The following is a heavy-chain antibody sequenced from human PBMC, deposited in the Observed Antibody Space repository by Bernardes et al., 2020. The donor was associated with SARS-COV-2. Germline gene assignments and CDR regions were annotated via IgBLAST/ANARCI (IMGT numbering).Heavy chain of an antibody. V-gene: IGHV5-51*01. J-gene: IGHJ1*01. CDR1: GYSFTSYW. D-gene: IGHD2-21*01. Sequence: GESLKISCKGSGYSFTSYWIGWVRQMPGKGLEWMGIIYPGDSDTRYSPSFQGQVTISADKSISTAYLQWSSLKASDTAMYYCARLPHQYCGGDCSAPYFQHWGQGTLVTVSS. CDR3: ARLPHQYCGGDCSAPYFQH. CDR2: IYPGDSDT.